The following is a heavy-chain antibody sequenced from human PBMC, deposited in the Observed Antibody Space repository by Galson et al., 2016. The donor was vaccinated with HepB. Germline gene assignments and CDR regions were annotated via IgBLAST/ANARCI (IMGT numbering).Heavy chain of an antibody. Sequence: RLSCAASGFNFNTFWMHWVRQVPGNGLVWVSRIDTDGRITNYADSVRGRFTISRDNTKNTLFLQMNSLRAEDTAVYYCARDLGGYGGYWGQGTLVTVSS. J-gene: IGHJ4*02. CDR1: GFNFNTFW. CDR3: ARDLGGYGGY. V-gene: IGHV3-74*01. D-gene: IGHD5-12*01. CDR2: IDTDGRIT.